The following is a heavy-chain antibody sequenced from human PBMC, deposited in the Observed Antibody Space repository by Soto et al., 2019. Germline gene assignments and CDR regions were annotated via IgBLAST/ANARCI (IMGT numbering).Heavy chain of an antibody. J-gene: IGHJ2*01. CDR3: AKDKGLSGLLWFGEARRGHNWYFAL. CDR1: GFTFSNYA. CDR2: ISGSGGST. D-gene: IGHD3-10*01. V-gene: IGHV3-23*01. Sequence: EVQLLESGGGLVQPGGSLRLSCAASGFTFSNYAMSWVRQAPGKGLEWVSGISGSGGSTYYADSVKGRFTISRDNSKNTLYLQMTSLRAEDTAVYYCAKDKGLSGLLWFGEARRGHNWYFALWGRGTLVTVSS.